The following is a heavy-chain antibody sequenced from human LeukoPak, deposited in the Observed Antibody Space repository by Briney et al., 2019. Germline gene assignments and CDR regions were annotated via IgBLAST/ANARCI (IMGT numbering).Heavy chain of an antibody. Sequence: SETLSLTCTVSGGSISSSSYYWGGIRQPPGKGLEWIGSIYYSGSTYYNPSPKSRVTISVDTSKNQFSLKLSSVTAADTAVYYSARHEATWRSQNWFYPWGQGTLVTVSS. CDR1: GGSISSSSYY. J-gene: IGHJ5*02. CDR2: IYYSGST. D-gene: IGHD1-26*01. CDR3: ARHEATWRSQNWFYP. V-gene: IGHV4-39*01.